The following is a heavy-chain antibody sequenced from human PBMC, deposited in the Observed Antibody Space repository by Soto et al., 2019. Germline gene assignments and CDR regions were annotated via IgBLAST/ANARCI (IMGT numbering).Heavy chain of an antibody. J-gene: IGHJ3*02. CDR2: IWYDGSNK. CDR1: GFTFSSYG. V-gene: IGHV3-33*01. D-gene: IGHD5-18*01. Sequence: VQLVESGGGVVQPGRSLRLSCAASGFTFSSYGMHWVRQAPGKGLEWVAVIWYDGSNKYYADSVKGRFTISRDNSKNTLYLQMNSMRAEDTAVYYCARGAVDTDAFDIWGQGTMVTVSS. CDR3: ARGAVDTDAFDI.